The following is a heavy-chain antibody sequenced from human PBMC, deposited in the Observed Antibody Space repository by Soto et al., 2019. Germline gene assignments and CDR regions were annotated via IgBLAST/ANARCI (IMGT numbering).Heavy chain of an antibody. V-gene: IGHV3-48*02. CDR2: ITIRTGNI. CDR3: VRDRDLDRDMVHADL. J-gene: IGHJ4*01. Sequence: PGGSLRLSCAASGFTFSSYSMNWVRQATGKGLEWLAYITIRTGNIVYADSVRGRFTISADNAENSVFLQMNSLRDEDTAVYFCVRDRDLDRDMVHADLWGQGTLVTVSS. D-gene: IGHD5-18*01. CDR1: GFTFSSYS.